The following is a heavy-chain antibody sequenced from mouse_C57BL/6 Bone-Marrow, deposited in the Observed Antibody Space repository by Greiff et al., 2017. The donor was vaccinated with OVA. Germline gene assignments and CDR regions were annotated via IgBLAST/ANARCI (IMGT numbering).Heavy chain of an antibody. Sequence: EVKLQESGPGLVKPSQSLSLTCSVTGYSITSGYYWNWIRQFPGNKLEWMGYISYDGSNNYNPSLKNRIPITRDTSKNQFSLKLNSVTTEDTATYYCAGYYGSSYWYFDVWGTGTTVTVSS. CDR3: AGYYGSSYWYFDV. CDR2: ISYDGSN. J-gene: IGHJ1*03. V-gene: IGHV3-6*01. D-gene: IGHD1-1*01. CDR1: GYSITSGYY.